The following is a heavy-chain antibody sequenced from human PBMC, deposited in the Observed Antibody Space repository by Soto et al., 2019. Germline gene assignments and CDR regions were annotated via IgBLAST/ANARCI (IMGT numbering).Heavy chain of an antibody. CDR2: IHYSGNS. J-gene: IGHJ5*02. V-gene: IGHV4-59*01. CDR1: GGSITSYY. CDR3: ARESAGSHKNNWFDP. Sequence: SETLSLTSTVSGGSITSYYWSWVRQPPGQGLEWIGFIHYSGNSKYNPSLKSRVTISVDPSQNQLSLKLSSVTAADTAVYYCARESAGSHKNNWFDPWGQGTLVTVSS.